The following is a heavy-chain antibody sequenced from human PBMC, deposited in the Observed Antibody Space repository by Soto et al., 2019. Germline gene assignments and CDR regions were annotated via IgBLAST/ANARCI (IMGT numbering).Heavy chain of an antibody. D-gene: IGHD3-10*01. Sequence: QVQLVQSGAEVKKPGSSVKVSCKASGGTFSSYTISWVRQAPGQGLEWMGRIIPILGIANYAQKFQGRVKITADKSTSTAYMELSSLRSEDTAVYYCARDFLLWFGELLGYYGMDVWGQGTTVTVSS. J-gene: IGHJ6*02. CDR2: IIPILGIA. CDR3: ARDFLLWFGELLGYYGMDV. V-gene: IGHV1-69*08. CDR1: GGTFSSYT.